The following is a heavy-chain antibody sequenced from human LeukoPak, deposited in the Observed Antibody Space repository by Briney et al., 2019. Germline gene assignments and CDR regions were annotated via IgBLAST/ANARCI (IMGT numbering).Heavy chain of an antibody. Sequence: SETLSLTCTVSGGSISSYYWSWIRQPPGKGLEWIGYIYYSGSTNYNPSLKSRVTISVDTSKNQFSLKLSSVTAADTAVYYCARSLATAPDWFDPWGQGTLVTVSS. V-gene: IGHV4-59*01. CDR1: GGSISSYY. CDR2: IYYSGST. CDR3: ARSLATAPDWFDP. J-gene: IGHJ5*02. D-gene: IGHD5-24*01.